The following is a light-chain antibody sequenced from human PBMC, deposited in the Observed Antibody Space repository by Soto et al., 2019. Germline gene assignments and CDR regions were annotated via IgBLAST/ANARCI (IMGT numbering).Light chain of an antibody. J-gene: IGKJ5*01. V-gene: IGKV1-39*01. Sequence: DIQMTQSPSSLSASVGDRVTITCRASQSVSNYLNWYQQKPGKAPKFLIYAASTLQSGVPSRFSCSGSGTDFTLTISSLQPEDFATYYCQQSYSTPITFGPGTRLEIK. CDR1: QSVSNY. CDR2: AAS. CDR3: QQSYSTPIT.